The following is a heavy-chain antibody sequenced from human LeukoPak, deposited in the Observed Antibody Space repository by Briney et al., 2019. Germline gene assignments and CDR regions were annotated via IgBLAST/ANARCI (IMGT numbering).Heavy chain of an antibody. Sequence: PGGSLRLFCAASGFAISNFWMHWVRQAPGKGLVWVARIRYDGGVTMYADSVKGRFIISRDNAKNTLYLQMDSLRVEDTAVYYCVRDDYLSYWGQGALVTVSS. CDR2: IRYDGGVT. V-gene: IGHV3-74*03. J-gene: IGHJ4*02. CDR1: GFAISNFW. D-gene: IGHD4-11*01. CDR3: VRDDYLSY.